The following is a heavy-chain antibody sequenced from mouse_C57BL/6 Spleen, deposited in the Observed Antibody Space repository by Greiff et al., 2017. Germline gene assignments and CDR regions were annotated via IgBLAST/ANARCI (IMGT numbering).Heavy chain of an antibody. CDR1: GYTFTSYW. D-gene: IGHD2-2*01. Sequence: QVQLQQPGAELVMPGASVKLSCKASGYTFTSYWMHWVKQRPGQGLEWIGEIDPSDSYTNYNQQFTGQSTLTVDKSSSAASMQLSSLTSEDSAVYYGARGDYGYDGGFAYWGQGTLVTVSA. CDR3: ARGDYGYDGGFAY. CDR2: IDPSDSYT. J-gene: IGHJ3*01. V-gene: IGHV1-69*01.